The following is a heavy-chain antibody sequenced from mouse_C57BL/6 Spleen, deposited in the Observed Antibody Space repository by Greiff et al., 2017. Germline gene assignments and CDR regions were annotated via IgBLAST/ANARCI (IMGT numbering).Heavy chain of an antibody. Sequence: VQLQQSGPELVKPGASVKLSCKASGYTFTSYDINWVKQRPGQGLEWIGWIYPRDGSTTYNEKFKGKATLTVDTSSSTAYMELHSLTSEDSAVYFCARGNGNYQAWFAYWGQGTLVTVSA. D-gene: IGHD2-1*01. CDR1: GYTFTSYD. J-gene: IGHJ3*01. CDR3: ARGNGNYQAWFAY. V-gene: IGHV1-85*01. CDR2: IYPRDGST.